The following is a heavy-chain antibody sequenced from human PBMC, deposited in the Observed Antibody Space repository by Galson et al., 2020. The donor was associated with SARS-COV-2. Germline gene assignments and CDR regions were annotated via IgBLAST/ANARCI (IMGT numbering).Heavy chain of an antibody. V-gene: IGHV3-30*18. Sequence: GGSLRLSCAASGFTFSSYGMHWVRQAPGKGLEWVAVTSYDGSNKYYADSVKGRFTISRDNSKNTLYLQMNSLRAEDTAVYYCAKQGGPYYYGSGSPDYWGQGTLVTVSS. J-gene: IGHJ4*02. D-gene: IGHD3-10*01. CDR3: AKQGGPYYYGSGSPDY. CDR1: GFTFSSYG. CDR2: TSYDGSNK.